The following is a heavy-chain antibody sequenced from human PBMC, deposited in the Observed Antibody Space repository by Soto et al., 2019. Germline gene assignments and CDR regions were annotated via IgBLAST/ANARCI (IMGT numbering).Heavy chain of an antibody. CDR3: ARGLSYRQD. Sequence: QVHLVQSGAEVKKPGASVKVSCKASGYTFTSYDINWVRQATGQGLEWMGWMHPNSGNTGYVQKFQGRVTMTRNTAVSKAYMELSSLRSQDTAVYSWARGLSYRQDWGQGTLVTVSS. CDR2: MHPNSGNT. V-gene: IGHV1-8*01. D-gene: IGHD1-26*01. CDR1: GYTFTSYD. J-gene: IGHJ4*02.